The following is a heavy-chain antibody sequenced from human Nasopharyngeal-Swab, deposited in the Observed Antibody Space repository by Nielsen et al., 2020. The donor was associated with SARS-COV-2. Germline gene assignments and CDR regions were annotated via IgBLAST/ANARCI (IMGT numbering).Heavy chain of an antibody. CDR1: GGSFSGYY. CDR2: INHSGST. Sequence: SGTLSLTCAVYGGSFSGYYWSWIRQPPGKGLEWIGEINHSGSTNYNPSLKSRVTISVDTSKNQFSLKLSSVTAADTAVYYCARGGSGYYPYYYYGMDVWGQGTTVTVSS. D-gene: IGHD3-22*01. V-gene: IGHV4-34*01. J-gene: IGHJ6*02. CDR3: ARGGSGYYPYYYYGMDV.